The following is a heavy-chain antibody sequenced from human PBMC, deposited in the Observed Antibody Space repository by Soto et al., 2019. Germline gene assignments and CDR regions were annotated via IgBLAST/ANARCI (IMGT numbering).Heavy chain of an antibody. Sequence: ASVKVSCKASGYTFSDFDINWLRQASGQGPEWMGWMNAKSGDTFFAQRFQGKFNMTWDTSLSTAYMEVGSLTSDDTAVYYCARGDPFNYAGFDVWGQGTTVTVSS. CDR2: MNAKSGDT. CDR1: GYTFSDFD. D-gene: IGHD2-2*01. J-gene: IGHJ6*02. V-gene: IGHV1-8*01. CDR3: ARGDPFNYAGFDV.